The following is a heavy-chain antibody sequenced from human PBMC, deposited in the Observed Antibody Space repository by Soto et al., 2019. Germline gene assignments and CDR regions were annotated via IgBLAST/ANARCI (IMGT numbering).Heavy chain of an antibody. CDR2: ISSGDRT. J-gene: IGHJ3*01. CDR3: ARDIGDKSGAFDL. Sequence: LRLSCAASGFTVSNNYMGWVRQAPGQGLEWVSVISSGDRTYLADSVRGRFTISRDNSKNTLHLQMGSLRAEDTAVYYCARDIGDKSGAFDLWGPGTMVTVSS. V-gene: IGHV3-53*01. D-gene: IGHD2-21*01. CDR1: GFTVSNNY.